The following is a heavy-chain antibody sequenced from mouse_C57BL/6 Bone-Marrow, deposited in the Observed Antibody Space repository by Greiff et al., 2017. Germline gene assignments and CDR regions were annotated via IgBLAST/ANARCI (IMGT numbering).Heavy chain of an antibody. Sequence: EVKLVESGEGLVKPGGSLKLSCAASGFTFSSYAMSWVRQTPEKRLEWVAYISSGGDYTYYADTVKGRFTISRDNARNTLYLQMSSLKAEDTAMYYCTREGSPVWGTGTTVTVSS. CDR1: GFTFSSYA. CDR3: TREGSPV. J-gene: IGHJ1*03. CDR2: ISSGGDYT. V-gene: IGHV5-9-1*02.